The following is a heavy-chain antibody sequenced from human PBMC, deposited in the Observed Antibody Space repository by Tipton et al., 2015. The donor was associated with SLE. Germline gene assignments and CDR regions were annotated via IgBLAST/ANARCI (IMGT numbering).Heavy chain of an antibody. V-gene: IGHV4-34*01. CDR3: ARGPYYGSGSYYNPLYYCYGMDV. J-gene: IGHJ6*02. CDR1: GGSFSGYY. D-gene: IGHD3-10*01. CDR2: INHSGST. Sequence: TLSLTCAVYGGSFSGYYWSWIRQPPGKGLEWIGEINHSGSTNYNPSLKSRVTISVDTSKNQFSLKLNSVTAADTAVYYCARGPYYGSGSYYNPLYYCYGMDVWGQGTTVTVSS.